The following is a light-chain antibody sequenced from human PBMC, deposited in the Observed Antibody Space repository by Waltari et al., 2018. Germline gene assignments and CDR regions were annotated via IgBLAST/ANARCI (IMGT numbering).Light chain of an antibody. CDR3: QQFKSFLIT. Sequence: AIQLTQSPSSLSASVGDRVPITCRASQGINSALAWYQQKPGKAPKLLIYDASSLESGVPSRFSGSGYGTDFTLTISSLQPEDFATYYCQQFKSFLITFGQGTRLEIK. V-gene: IGKV1-13*02. CDR2: DAS. CDR1: QGINSA. J-gene: IGKJ5*01.